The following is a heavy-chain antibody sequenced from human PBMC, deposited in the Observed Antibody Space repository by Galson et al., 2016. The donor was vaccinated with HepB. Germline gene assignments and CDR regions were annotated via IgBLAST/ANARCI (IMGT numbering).Heavy chain of an antibody. CDR1: GASITSRYFY. CDR3: ARGFRLGQGMDV. Sequence: SETLSLTCTVSGASITSRYFYWAWIRQPPGKGLEWIGSIHYSGSLFYNPSLESRLTISLDTSRNQLSLGVTSLTAADTAVYHCARGFRLGQGMDVWGPGTSVTVSS. CDR2: IHYSGSL. D-gene: IGHD3-3*01. J-gene: IGHJ6*02. V-gene: IGHV4-39*07.